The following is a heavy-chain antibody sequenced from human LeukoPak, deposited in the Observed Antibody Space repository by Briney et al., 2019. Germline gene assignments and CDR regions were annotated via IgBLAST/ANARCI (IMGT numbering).Heavy chain of an antibody. CDR3: ARDRKHSSGWYIDY. V-gene: IGHV3-33*01. Sequence: PGGSLRLSCAASGFTFSSYGMHWVRQAPGKGLEWEAVIWYDGSNKYYADSVKGRFTISRDNSKNTLYLQMNSLRAEDTAVYYCARDRKHSSGWYIDYWGQGTLVTVSS. J-gene: IGHJ4*02. CDR2: IWYDGSNK. CDR1: GFTFSSYG. D-gene: IGHD6-19*01.